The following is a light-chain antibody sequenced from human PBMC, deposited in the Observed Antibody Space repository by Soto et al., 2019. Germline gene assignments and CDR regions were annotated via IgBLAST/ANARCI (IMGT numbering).Light chain of an antibody. Sequence: EIVMTQSRATLSVSPGERATLSFRASQSVSSNLAWYQQKPGQAPRLLIYGASTRATGIPARFSGSGSGTEFTLTISSLQSEDFAVYYCQQYNNWPRTFGQGTKVDI. CDR1: QSVSSN. J-gene: IGKJ1*01. CDR2: GAS. V-gene: IGKV3-15*01. CDR3: QQYNNWPRT.